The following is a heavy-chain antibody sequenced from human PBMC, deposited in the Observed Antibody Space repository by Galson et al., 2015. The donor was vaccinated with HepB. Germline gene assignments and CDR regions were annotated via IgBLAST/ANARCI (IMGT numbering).Heavy chain of an antibody. CDR1: GGTFSSYA. CDR2: IITIFGTA. CDR3: ARVSPVPIPPIVVVTAANVCYGIVF. D-gene: IGHD2-2*01. Sequence: SVKVSCKASGGTFSSYAISWVRQAPGQGLEWMGGIITIFGTANYAQKFKGRVTITADESTSTAYMELSSLRSEDTAVYYCARVSPVPIPPIVVVTAANVCYGIVFWGQGTPVTVSS. V-gene: IGHV1-69*13. J-gene: IGHJ6*02.